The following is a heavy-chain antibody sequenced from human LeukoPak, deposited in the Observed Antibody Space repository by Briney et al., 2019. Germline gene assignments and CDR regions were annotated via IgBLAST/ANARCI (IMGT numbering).Heavy chain of an antibody. CDR3: ARLTRLSGGSYYGVLHY. Sequence: KPSETLSLTCIVSGGSISSSSYFWGWIRQPPGKGLEWIGSISYSGSIYYNASLKSRVSISVDTSKNHFSLKLSSVTAADTAVYYCARLTRLSGGSYYGVLHYWAQGTLLTVSS. D-gene: IGHD1-26*01. V-gene: IGHV4-39*02. CDR2: ISYSGSI. J-gene: IGHJ4*02. CDR1: GGSISSSSYF.